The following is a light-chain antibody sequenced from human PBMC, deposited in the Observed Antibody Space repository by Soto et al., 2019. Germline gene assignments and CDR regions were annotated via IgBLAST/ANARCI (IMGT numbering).Light chain of an antibody. J-gene: IGKJ4*01. Sequence: EIGLTQSPGTLSLSPGERATLSCGGSQSVSSSYLAWYQQKPGQAPRLLIYGASSRATGIPDRFSGSGSGTDFTLTISRLEPEDFAVYYCQQYGSSPLTFGGGTKVDIK. CDR2: GAS. CDR3: QQYGSSPLT. CDR1: QSVSSSY. V-gene: IGKV3-20*01.